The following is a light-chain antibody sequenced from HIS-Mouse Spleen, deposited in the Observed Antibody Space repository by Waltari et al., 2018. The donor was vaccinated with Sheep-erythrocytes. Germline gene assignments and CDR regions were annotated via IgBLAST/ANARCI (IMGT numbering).Light chain of an antibody. CDR1: QSVSSN. J-gene: IGKJ2*01. Sequence: EIVMTQSPATLSVSPGDRATLSCRASQSVSSNLAWYQQKPGQAPRLLIYGASTRATGIPARFSGSGSGTEFTLTISSLQSEDFAVYYCQQRSNWYTFGQGTKLEIK. V-gene: IGKV3-15*01. CDR3: QQRSNWYT. CDR2: GAS.